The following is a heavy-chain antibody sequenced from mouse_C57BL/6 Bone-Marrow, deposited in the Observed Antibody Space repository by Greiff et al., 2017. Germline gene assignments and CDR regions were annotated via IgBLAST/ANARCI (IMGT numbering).Heavy chain of an antibody. CDR1: GYTFTSYW. Sequence: VKLQQPGAELVMPGASVKLSCKASGYTFTSYWMHWVKQRPGQGLEWIGEIDRSASYTNYNQKFKGKSTLTVAKSCSTAYMQLSSLTSEDSAVYYCAIESYICSSYPFCWYFDVWGTGTTVTVSS. CDR3: AIESYICSSYPFCWYFDV. D-gene: IGHD1-1*01. CDR2: IDRSASYT. J-gene: IGHJ1*03. V-gene: IGHV1-69*01.